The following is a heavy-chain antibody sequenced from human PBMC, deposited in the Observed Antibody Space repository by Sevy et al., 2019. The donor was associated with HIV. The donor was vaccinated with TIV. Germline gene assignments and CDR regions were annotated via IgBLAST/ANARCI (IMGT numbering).Heavy chain of an antibody. J-gene: IGHJ6*02. CDR2: ISSSGSSM. Sequence: GGSLRLSCAASGFTFSSYEMNWVRQAPGKGLEWLSHISSSGSSMYYADSVKGRFTISRDNAKNSLYLQMNSLRAEDTAVYYCARSGGSYDYGMDVWGQGTTVTVSS. CDR1: GFTFSSYE. V-gene: IGHV3-48*03. D-gene: IGHD1-26*01. CDR3: ARSGGSYDYGMDV.